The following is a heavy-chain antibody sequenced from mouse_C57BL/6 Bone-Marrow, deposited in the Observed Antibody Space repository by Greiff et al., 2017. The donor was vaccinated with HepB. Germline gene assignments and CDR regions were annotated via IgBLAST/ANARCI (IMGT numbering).Heavy chain of an antibody. CDR1: GYSITSGYY. V-gene: IGHV3-6*01. CDR3: ARGPRADY. Sequence: EVKLEESGPGLVKPSQSLSLTCSVTGYSITSGYYWNWIRQFPGNKLEWMGYISYDGSNNYNPSLKNRISITRDTSKNQFFLKLNSVTTEDTATYYCARGPRADYWGQGTSVTVSS. CDR2: ISYDGSN. D-gene: IGHD3-1*01. J-gene: IGHJ4*01.